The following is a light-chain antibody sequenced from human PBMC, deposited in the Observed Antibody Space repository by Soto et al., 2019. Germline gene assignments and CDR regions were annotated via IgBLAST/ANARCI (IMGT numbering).Light chain of an antibody. Sequence: EIVLTQSPGTLSLSPGERASLSCRASQSVSSSYLAWYQQKPGQAPRLLIYGASSRATGIPDRFSGSESGTDFTLTISRLEPEDFAVYYCHQYGGSPPFTFGPGTKVAIK. CDR2: GAS. CDR3: HQYGGSPPFT. V-gene: IGKV3-20*01. CDR1: QSVSSSY. J-gene: IGKJ3*01.